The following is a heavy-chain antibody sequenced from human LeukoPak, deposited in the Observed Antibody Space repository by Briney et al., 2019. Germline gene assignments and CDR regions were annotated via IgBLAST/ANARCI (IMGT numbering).Heavy chain of an antibody. J-gene: IGHJ4*02. CDR1: GFTFSSYS. CDR3: ARGSLDYPNYYFDY. Sequence: GGSLRLSCAASGFTFSSYSMNWVRQAPGKGLEWVSYICSSSSTIYYADSVKGRFTISRDNAKNSLYLQMNSLRAEDTAVYYCARGSLDYPNYYFDYWGQGTLVTVSS. D-gene: IGHD3/OR15-3a*01. CDR2: ICSSSSTI. V-gene: IGHV3-48*01.